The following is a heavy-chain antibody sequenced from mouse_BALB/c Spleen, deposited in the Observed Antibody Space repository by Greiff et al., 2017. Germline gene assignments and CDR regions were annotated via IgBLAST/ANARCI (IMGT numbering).Heavy chain of an antibody. D-gene: IGHD2-10*02. CDR1: GFTFSSYA. Sequence: EVMLVESGGGLVKPGGSLKLSCAASGFTFSSYAMSWVRQTPEKRLEWVATISSGGSYTYYPDSVKGRFTISRDNAKNTLYLQMRSLRSEDTAMYYCARGVYGNLYYFDYWGQGTTLTVPS. V-gene: IGHV5-9-1*01. J-gene: IGHJ2*01. CDR3: ARGVYGNLYYFDY. CDR2: ISSGGSYT.